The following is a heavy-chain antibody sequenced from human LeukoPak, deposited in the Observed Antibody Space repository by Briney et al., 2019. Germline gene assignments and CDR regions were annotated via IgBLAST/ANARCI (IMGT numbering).Heavy chain of an antibody. CDR1: GGSISSYY. V-gene: IGHV4-4*07. J-gene: IGHJ5*02. CDR3: ARGGPGFGELYWFDP. CDR2: IYSSGGT. Sequence: PSETLSLTCTVSGGSISSYYWSWIRQPAGKGLEWIWRIYSSGGTTYNPSLKRRLTMSVDTSKNQSSLKLSCGTAADTAVYYCARGGPGFGELYWFDPWGQGTLVAVSS. D-gene: IGHD3-10*01.